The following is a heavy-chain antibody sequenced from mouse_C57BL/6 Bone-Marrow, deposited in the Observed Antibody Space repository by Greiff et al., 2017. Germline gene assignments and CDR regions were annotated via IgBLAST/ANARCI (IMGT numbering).Heavy chain of an antibody. J-gene: IGHJ3*01. CDR1: GYTFTSYG. V-gene: IGHV1-81*01. Sequence: QVQLQQSGAELARPGASVKLSCKASGYTFTSYGISWVKQRTGQGLEWIGEIYPRSGNTYYNEKFKGKATLTADKSSSTAYMELRSLTSGDSAVYFCARLAYWGQGTLVTVSA. CDR3: ARLAY. CDR2: IYPRSGNT.